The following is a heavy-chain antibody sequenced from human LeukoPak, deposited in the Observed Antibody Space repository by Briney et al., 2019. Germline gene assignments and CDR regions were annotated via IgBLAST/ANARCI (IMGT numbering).Heavy chain of an antibody. Sequence: PSETLSLTCTVSGDSISSYYWCWLPQPPGKGREGIGYLYNSESTNYNPPLKSRVAVSVDTSKNPFSLKLSSVTAADTAVYYCARQRMECDFWSETLEYYFDFWGQGTLVTVSS. CDR3: ARQRMECDFWSETLEYYFDF. CDR2: LYNSEST. CDR1: GDSISSYY. V-gene: IGHV4-59*08. J-gene: IGHJ4*02. D-gene: IGHD3-3*01.